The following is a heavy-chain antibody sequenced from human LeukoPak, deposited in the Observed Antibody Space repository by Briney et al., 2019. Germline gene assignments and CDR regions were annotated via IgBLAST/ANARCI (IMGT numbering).Heavy chain of an antibody. CDR3: ARGFRGITIFGARLYYYYMDV. V-gene: IGHV4-34*01. J-gene: IGHJ6*03. CDR1: GGSFSGYY. Sequence: SETLSLTCAVYGGSFSGYYWSWIRQPPGKGLEWIGEINHSGSTNYNPSLKSRVTISVDTSKNQFSLKLSSVTAADTAVYYCARGFRGITIFGARLYYYYMDVWGKGTTVTVSS. CDR2: INHSGST. D-gene: IGHD3-3*01.